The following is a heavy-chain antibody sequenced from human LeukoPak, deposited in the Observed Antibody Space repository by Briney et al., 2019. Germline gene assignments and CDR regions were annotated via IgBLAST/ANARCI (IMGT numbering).Heavy chain of an antibody. V-gene: IGHV4-31*03. CDR2: IYYSGST. CDR1: GGSISSGGYY. D-gene: IGHD6-13*01. Sequence: PSQTLSFTCTVSGGSISSGGYYWSWIRQHPGKGLEWIGYIYYSGSTYYNPSLKSRVTISVDTSKNQFSLKLSSVTAADTAVYYCARAVYIAAAGTVFGYWGQGALVTVSS. CDR3: ARAVYIAAAGTVFGY. J-gene: IGHJ4*02.